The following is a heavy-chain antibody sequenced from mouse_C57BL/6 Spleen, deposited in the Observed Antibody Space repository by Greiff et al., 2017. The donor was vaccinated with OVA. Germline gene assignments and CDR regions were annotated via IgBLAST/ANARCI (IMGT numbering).Heavy chain of an antibody. Sequence: QVQLQQPGAELVRPGSSVKLSCKASGYTFTSYWMDWVKQRPGQGLEWIGNIYPSDSETHYNQKFKDKATLTVDKSSSTAYMQLSSLTSEDSAVYYCARGGYDYDGAFAYWGQGTLVTVSA. J-gene: IGHJ3*01. D-gene: IGHD2-4*01. CDR3: ARGGYDYDGAFAY. V-gene: IGHV1-61*01. CDR2: IYPSDSET. CDR1: GYTFTSYW.